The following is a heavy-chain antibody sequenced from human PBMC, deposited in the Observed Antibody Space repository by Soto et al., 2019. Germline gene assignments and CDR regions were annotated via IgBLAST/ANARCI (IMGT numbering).Heavy chain of an antibody. CDR1: GGSISSGGYY. D-gene: IGHD4-17*01. V-gene: IGHV4-31*03. CDR3: ARVRPTDYGDYSAFDI. CDR2: IYYSGST. Sequence: SETLSLTCTVSGGSISSGGYYWSWIRQHPGKGLEWIGYIYYSGSTYYNPSLKSRVTLSVDTSKNQFSLKLSSVTAADTAVYYCARVRPTDYGDYSAFDIWGQGTMVTVSS. J-gene: IGHJ3*02.